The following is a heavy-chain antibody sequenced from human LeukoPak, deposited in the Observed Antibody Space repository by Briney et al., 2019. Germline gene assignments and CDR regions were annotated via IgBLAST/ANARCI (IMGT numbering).Heavy chain of an antibody. CDR1: DDAITIGSHY. CDR2: VYDSGST. CDR3: ARESGELIGYQWIDP. D-gene: IGHD3-10*01. V-gene: IGHV4-61*02. Sequence: PSETLSLTCTISDDAITIGSHYWSWIRQPAGKAMQWIGRVYDSGSTEYNVSLRSRVAISVDMSKKQFSLRLSSVTAADTAVYYCARESGELIGYQWIDPWGQGILVTVSS. J-gene: IGHJ5*02.